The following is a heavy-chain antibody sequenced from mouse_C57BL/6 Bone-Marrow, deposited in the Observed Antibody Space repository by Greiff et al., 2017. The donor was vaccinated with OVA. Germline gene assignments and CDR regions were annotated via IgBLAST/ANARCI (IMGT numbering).Heavy chain of an antibody. J-gene: IGHJ3*01. V-gene: IGHV1-26*01. D-gene: IGHD4-1*01. Sequence: VQLQQSGPELVKPGASVKISCKASGYTFTDYYMNWVKQSHGKSLEWIGDINPNNGGTSYNQKFKGKATLTVDKSYSTAYMELRSLTSEDSAVYYCAGGLGLWFAYWGQGTLVTVSA. CDR2: INPNNGGT. CDR1: GYTFTDYY. CDR3: AGGLGLWFAY.